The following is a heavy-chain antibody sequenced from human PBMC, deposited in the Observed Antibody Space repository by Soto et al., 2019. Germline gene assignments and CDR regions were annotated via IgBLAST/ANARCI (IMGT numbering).Heavy chain of an antibody. CDR2: IYYSGRT. CDR3: AGGGGDYDGWFDP. J-gene: IGHJ5*02. D-gene: IGHD4-17*01. CDR1: GDSISRGGYT. V-gene: IGHV4-30-2*06. Sequence: QLQLQESGSGLVKPSQTLSLTCAVSGDSISRGGYTWNWIRQSPGKDLEWIGYIYYSGRTNYKPSLKSRVTISIDRSKNQFSLKLSSLTAADTAVYYCAGGGGDYDGWFDPWGQGTLVIVSS.